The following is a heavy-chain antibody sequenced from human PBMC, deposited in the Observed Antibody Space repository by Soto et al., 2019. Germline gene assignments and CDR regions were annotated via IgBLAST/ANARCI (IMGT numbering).Heavy chain of an antibody. J-gene: IGHJ5*02. CDR3: AKDGFCSGSSCYPNHCDP. V-gene: IGHV3-30*18. CDR2: ISSDGSNQ. Sequence: QGQLVESGGGVVQPGRSLRLSCAASGLTFTYYGMHWVRQAPGKGLEWVALISSDGSNQWYTDSVRGRFIISRDNSKNELYLQMDSLRPEDTAVYYCAKDGFCSGSSCYPNHCDPWGQGTLVTVSS. CDR1: GLTFTYYG. D-gene: IGHD2-15*01.